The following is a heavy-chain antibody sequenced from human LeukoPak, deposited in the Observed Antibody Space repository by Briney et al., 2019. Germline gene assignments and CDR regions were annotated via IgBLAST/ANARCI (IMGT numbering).Heavy chain of an antibody. CDR2: ISYDGSK. CDR1: GFTFSSYG. Sequence: GRSLRLSCAASGFTFSSYGMHWVRQAPGKGLEWVAVISYDGSKYYADSVKGRLTISRDNSKNTLYLQMNSLRAEDTAVYYCAKEAVAGTNYYFDYWGQGTLVTVSS. CDR3: AKEAVAGTNYYFDY. J-gene: IGHJ4*02. V-gene: IGHV3-30*18. D-gene: IGHD6-19*01.